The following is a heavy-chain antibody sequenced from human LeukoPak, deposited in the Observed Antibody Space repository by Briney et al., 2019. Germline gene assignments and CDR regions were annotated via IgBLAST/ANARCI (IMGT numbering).Heavy chain of an antibody. CDR2: IYYSGST. CDR1: GGSTSSGDYY. J-gene: IGHJ4*02. CDR3: ASFYDFWSGPCDY. V-gene: IGHV4-30-4*01. Sequence: PSETLSLTCTVSGGSTSSGDYYWSWIRQPPGKGLEWIGYIYYSGSTYYNPSLKSRVTISVDTSKNQFSLKLSSVTAADTAVYYCASFYDFWSGPCDYWGQGTLVTVSS. D-gene: IGHD3-3*01.